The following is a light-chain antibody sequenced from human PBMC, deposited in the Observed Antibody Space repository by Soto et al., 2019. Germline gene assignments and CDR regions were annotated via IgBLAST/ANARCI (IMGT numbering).Light chain of an antibody. V-gene: IGKV1-27*01. J-gene: IGKJ1*01. CDR1: QGISKY. CDR2: AAS. Sequence: DIQMTQSPSSLSASVGDRVTITCRASQGISKYLAWYQQKPGKVPTLLIYAASTLQSGVPSRFSGSGSGTHFTLTISSLQPEDVATYYCQKYNSAPQTFGQGTNVDIK. CDR3: QKYNSAPQT.